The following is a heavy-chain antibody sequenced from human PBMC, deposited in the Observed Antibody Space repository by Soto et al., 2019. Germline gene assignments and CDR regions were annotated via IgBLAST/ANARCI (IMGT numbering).Heavy chain of an antibody. J-gene: IGHJ4*02. Sequence: TSETLSLTCTVSVGSFRSVNYYWSWIRQPPGKGLEWIGYMYYSGSTDYNPSLKSRVSISVDTSKNQFSLKLSSVTAADTAVYYCARGEVEMATITPYFDYWGQGTLVTV. CDR1: VGSFRSVNYY. CDR2: MYYSGST. V-gene: IGHV4-61*01. CDR3: ARGEVEMATITPYFDY. D-gene: IGHD5-12*01.